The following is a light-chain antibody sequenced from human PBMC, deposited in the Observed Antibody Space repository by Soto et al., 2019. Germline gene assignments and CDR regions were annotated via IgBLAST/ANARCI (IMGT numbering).Light chain of an antibody. CDR1: QSISDW. Sequence: DIQITQSPSTLSSSVLERFTITCRASQSISDWLAWYQQKPGKAPKLLIYDASGLESGVPSRFSGSGSGTEFTLTISSLQPDDFATYYCQQYNSYSLTFGGGTKVDIK. V-gene: IGKV1-5*01. CDR2: DAS. J-gene: IGKJ4*01. CDR3: QQYNSYSLT.